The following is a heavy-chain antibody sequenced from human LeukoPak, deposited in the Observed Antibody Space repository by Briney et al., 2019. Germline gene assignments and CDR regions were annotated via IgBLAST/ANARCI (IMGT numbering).Heavy chain of an antibody. CDR3: ARVDSGTTGTTFWFDP. CDR2: INTNTGNP. V-gene: IGHV7-4-1*02. J-gene: IGHJ5*02. CDR1: GYTFTSYA. Sequence: ASVKVSCKASGYTFTSYAMNWVRQAPGQGLEWMGWINTNTGNPTYAQGFTGRFVFSSDTSVSTAYLQISSLKAEDTAVYYCARVDSGTTGTTFWFDPWGQGTLVTVSS. D-gene: IGHD1-1*01.